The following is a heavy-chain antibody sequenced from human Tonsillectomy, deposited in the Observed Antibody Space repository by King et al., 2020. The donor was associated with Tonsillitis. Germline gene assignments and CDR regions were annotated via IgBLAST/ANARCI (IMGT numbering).Heavy chain of an antibody. J-gene: IGHJ4*02. V-gene: IGHV5-51*01. CDR2: NYPGDSDA. CDR1: GYSFDNYW. CDR3: VRLRIQTGDDSGAFDF. Sequence: QLVQSGAEVKKPGESLKMSCKASGYSFDNYWIGWVRQTPEKGLEWMGMNYPGDSDARSSPSFQGQVTISVDKSVTSAYLQWTSLKASDTAMYYCVRLRIQTGDDSGAFDFWGQGTLLSVSS. D-gene: IGHD1-1*01.